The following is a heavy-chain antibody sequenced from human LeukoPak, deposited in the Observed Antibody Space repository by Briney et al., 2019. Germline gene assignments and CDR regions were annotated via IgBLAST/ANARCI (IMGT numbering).Heavy chain of an antibody. CDR2: INHSGST. CDR1: GGSFSGYY. CDR3: ARGYQLPPDY. Sequence: SETLSLTCAVYGGSFSGYYWSWIRQPPGKGLEWIGEINHSGSTNYNPSLKSRVTISVDTSKNQFSLKLSSVTAADTAVYYCARGYQLPPDYWGQGTLVTVSS. D-gene: IGHD2-2*01. V-gene: IGHV4-34*01. J-gene: IGHJ4*02.